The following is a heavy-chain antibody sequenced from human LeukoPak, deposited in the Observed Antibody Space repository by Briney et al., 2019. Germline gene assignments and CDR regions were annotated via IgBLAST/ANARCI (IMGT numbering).Heavy chain of an antibody. CDR1: GYSISSGYY. CDR3: ARAGGATITGFDY. V-gene: IGHV4-38-2*02. D-gene: IGHD5-24*01. J-gene: IGHJ4*02. CDR2: IYYSGST. Sequence: SETLSLTCTVSGYSISSGYYWGWIRQPPGKGLEWIGSIYYSGSTYNNPSLKSRVTMSVDTSKNQFSLRLNSMTAADTAVYYCARAGGATITGFDYWGQGTLVIVSS.